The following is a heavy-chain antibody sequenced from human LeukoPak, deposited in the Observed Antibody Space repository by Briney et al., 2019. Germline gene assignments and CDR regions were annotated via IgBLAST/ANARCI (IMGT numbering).Heavy chain of an antibody. Sequence: PGGSLRLSCAASGFTFSSYGMHWVRQAPGKGLEWVAVISYDGSNKYYADSVKGRFTISRDNSKNTLYLQMNSLRAEDTAVYYCAKDKGYYGSGTYGDYWGQGTLVTVSS. CDR2: ISYDGSNK. J-gene: IGHJ4*02. CDR1: GFTFSSYG. V-gene: IGHV3-30*18. D-gene: IGHD3-10*01. CDR3: AKDKGYYGSGTYGDY.